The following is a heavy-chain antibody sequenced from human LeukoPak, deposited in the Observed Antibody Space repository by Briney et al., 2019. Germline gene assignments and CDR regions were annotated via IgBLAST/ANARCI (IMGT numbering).Heavy chain of an antibody. CDR2: IYYSGST. D-gene: IGHD6-13*01. CDR3: ARRIAATKD. V-gene: IGHV4-39*07. CDR1: GGSISSSSYY. Sequence: NPSETLSLTCTVSGGSISSSSYYWGWIRQPPGKGLEWIGSIYYSGSTYYNPSLKSRVTISVDTSKNQFSLKLSSVTAADTAVYYCARRIAATKDWGQGTLVTVSS. J-gene: IGHJ4*02.